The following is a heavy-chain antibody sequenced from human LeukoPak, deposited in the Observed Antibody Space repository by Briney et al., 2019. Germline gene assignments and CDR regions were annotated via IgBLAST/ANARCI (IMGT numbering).Heavy chain of an antibody. D-gene: IGHD2-21*01. CDR1: GYSISSGYF. CDR2: IYHSGST. J-gene: IGHJ5*02. CDR3: ARGLEVNLSLDP. V-gene: IGHV4-38-2*02. Sequence: SETLSLTCTVSGYSISSGYFWAWIRQPPGKGLEWIGNIYHSGSTFYNPSLKSRVTMSVDTSKNHFSLKLSSVTAADTALYYRARGLEVNLSLDPWGQGTLVTVSS.